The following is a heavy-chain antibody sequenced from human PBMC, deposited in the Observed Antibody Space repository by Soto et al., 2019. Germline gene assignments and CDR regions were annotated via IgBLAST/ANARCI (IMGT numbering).Heavy chain of an antibody. CDR2: IIPIFGTA. CDR1: GGTFSSYA. Sequence: QVQLVQSGAEVKKPGSSVKVSCKASGGTFSSYAISWVRQAPGQGLEWMGGIIPIFGTANYAQKVQGRVTITADKSASTAYMELSSLRSEDTAVYYWARSPGMGALLYFDYWGQGTLVTVSS. J-gene: IGHJ4*02. V-gene: IGHV1-69*06. CDR3: ARSPGMGALLYFDY.